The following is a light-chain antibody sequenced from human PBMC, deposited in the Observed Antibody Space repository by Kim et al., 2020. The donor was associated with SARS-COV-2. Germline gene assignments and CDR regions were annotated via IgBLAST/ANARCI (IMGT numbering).Light chain of an antibody. V-gene: IGLV6-57*04. CDR1: SGSIASNY. CDR3: QSYDGSPVV. CDR2: EDN. J-gene: IGLJ2*01. Sequence: NYMLTQPHSVSESPGKTVTISCTRSSGSIASNYVQWYQQRPGSAPTTVIYEDNQRPSGVPDRFSGSIDSSSNSASLTISGLKTEDEADYCRQSYDGSPVVFGGGPRLTVL.